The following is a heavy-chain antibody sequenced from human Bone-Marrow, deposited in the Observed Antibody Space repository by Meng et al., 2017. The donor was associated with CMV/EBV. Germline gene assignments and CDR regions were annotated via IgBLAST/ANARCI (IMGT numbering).Heavy chain of an antibody. CDR2: IYYSGST. CDR1: GGSISSYY. V-gene: IGHV4-59*01. D-gene: IGHD3-16*01. CDR3: ARDVGGVRPDAVDI. J-gene: IGHJ3*02. Sequence: SETLSLTCTASGGSISSYYWSWIRQPPGKGLEWIGYIYYSGSTNYNPSLKSRVNIAVDTSKNQFSLQLSSVTAADTTVYYCARDVGGVRPDAVDIWGQGTMVTVSS.